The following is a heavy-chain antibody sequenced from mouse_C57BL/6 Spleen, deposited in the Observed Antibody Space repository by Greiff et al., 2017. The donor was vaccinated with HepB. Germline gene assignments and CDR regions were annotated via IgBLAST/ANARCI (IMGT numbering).Heavy chain of an antibody. J-gene: IGHJ2*01. Sequence: VQLKQSGPELVKPGASVKISCKASGYTFTDYYMNWVKQSHGKSLEWIGDINPNNGGTSYNQKFKGKATLTVDKSSSTAYMELRSLTSEDSAVYYCARRGYDYDDGTYYFDYWGQGTTLTVSS. CDR1: GYTFTDYY. V-gene: IGHV1-26*01. D-gene: IGHD2-4*01. CDR3: ARRGYDYDDGTYYFDY. CDR2: INPNNGGT.